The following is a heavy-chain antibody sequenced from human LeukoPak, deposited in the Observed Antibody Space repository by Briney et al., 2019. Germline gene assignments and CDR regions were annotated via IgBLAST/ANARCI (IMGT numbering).Heavy chain of an antibody. CDR1: GFSISKDW. CDR2: VKSKASGETT. Sequence: GGSLRLSCAASGFSISKDWMSWVRQAEGKGREWVGRVKSKASGETTDYAAPVKGRFTISRDDAKNTLYLQMNSLKTEDTAVYYCTLIKGWGSGSYYLDYWGQGTLVTVSS. D-gene: IGHD3-10*01. CDR3: TLIKGWGSGSYYLDY. J-gene: IGHJ4*02. V-gene: IGHV3-15*01.